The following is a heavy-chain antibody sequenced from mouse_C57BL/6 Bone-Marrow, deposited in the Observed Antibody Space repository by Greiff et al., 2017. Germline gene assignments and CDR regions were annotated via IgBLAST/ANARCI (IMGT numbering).Heavy chain of an antibody. D-gene: IGHD1-1*01. CDR2: INPYNGGT. Sequence: VQLQQSGPVLVKPGASVKMSCKASGYTFTDYYMNWVKQSHGKSLEWIGVINPYNGGTSYNQKFKGKATLTVDKSSSTAYMELNSLTSEDSAVYYCALLATLWYFDVWGTGTTVTVSS. V-gene: IGHV1-19*01. CDR3: ALLATLWYFDV. CDR1: GYTFTDYY. J-gene: IGHJ1*03.